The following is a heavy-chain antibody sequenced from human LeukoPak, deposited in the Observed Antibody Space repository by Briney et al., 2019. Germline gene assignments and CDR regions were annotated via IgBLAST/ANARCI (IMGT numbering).Heavy chain of an antibody. Sequence: SETLSHTCTVSGASISSGSYYWSWIRQPPGKGLEWIGEINHSGSTNYNPSLKSRVTISVDTSKNQFSLKLSSVTAADTAAYYCARGEWFGELAGMDVWGKGTTVTVSS. V-gene: IGHV4-39*07. J-gene: IGHJ6*04. CDR3: ARGEWFGELAGMDV. CDR1: GASISSGSYY. CDR2: INHSGST. D-gene: IGHD3-10*01.